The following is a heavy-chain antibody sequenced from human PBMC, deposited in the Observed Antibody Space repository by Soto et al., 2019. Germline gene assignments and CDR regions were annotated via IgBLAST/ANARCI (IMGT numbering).Heavy chain of an antibody. CDR1: GVTFSSYA. CDR3: ARVDSSGWYDYYYYGMDV. D-gene: IGHD6-19*01. V-gene: IGHV1-69*01. Sequence: QVQLVQSGAEVKKPGSSVKVSCKASGVTFSSYAISWVRQAPGQGLEWMGGIIPIFGTANYAQKFQGRVTITADESTSTAYMELSSLRSEDTAVYYCARVDSSGWYDYYYYGMDVWGRGTTVTVSS. CDR2: IIPIFGTA. J-gene: IGHJ6*02.